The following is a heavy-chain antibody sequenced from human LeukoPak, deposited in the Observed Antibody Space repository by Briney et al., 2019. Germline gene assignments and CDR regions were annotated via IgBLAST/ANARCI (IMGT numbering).Heavy chain of an antibody. Sequence: PSETLSLTCTVFGGSISDYYWSWIRQSPGKGLEWIGYVYYTGSTNYNPSLKNRVTILLDMSKNQFSLKLSSVTAADTAVYYCARGSTAEYWFDPWGQGTLVTVSS. CDR1: GGSISDYY. V-gene: IGHV4-59*01. CDR3: ARGSTAEYWFDP. J-gene: IGHJ5*02. D-gene: IGHD1-14*01. CDR2: VYYTGST.